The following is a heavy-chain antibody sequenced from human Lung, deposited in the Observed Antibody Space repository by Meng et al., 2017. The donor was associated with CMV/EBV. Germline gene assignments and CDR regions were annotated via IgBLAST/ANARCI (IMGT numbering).Heavy chain of an antibody. Sequence: ESLKISCAASGFTFSDYSLNWVRQAPGKGLEWISYISFSGTTMYYADSVKGRFTISRDYAKNSLYLQMNSLRAEDTAVYYCARNWGYNDGTSYYWGMFDYWGQGTXVTVSS. CDR2: ISFSGTTM. D-gene: IGHD3-22*01. V-gene: IGHV3-48*04. CDR1: GFTFSDYS. J-gene: IGHJ4*02. CDR3: ARNWGYNDGTSYYWGMFDY.